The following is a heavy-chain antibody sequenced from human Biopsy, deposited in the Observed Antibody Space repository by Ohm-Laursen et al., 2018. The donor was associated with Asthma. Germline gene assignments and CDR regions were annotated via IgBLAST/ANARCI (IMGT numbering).Heavy chain of an antibody. Sequence: SLRLSCSASGFTFSSYAMSWVRQAPGRGLEWVSAISGSGGSTYYADSVKGRFTISRDNSKNTLYLQMNSLRAEDTAVYYCAKGYYYDSSGFDYWGQGTLVTVSS. V-gene: IGHV3-23*01. CDR1: GFTFSSYA. D-gene: IGHD3-22*01. CDR2: ISGSGGST. J-gene: IGHJ4*02. CDR3: AKGYYYDSSGFDY.